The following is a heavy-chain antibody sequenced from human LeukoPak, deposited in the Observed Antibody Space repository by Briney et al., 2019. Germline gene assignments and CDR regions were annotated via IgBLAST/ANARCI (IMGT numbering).Heavy chain of an antibody. Sequence: GGSLRLSCVGSGFIFSRNWMSWVRQAPGKGLEWVAMIKQDGSENYYVDSVKGRFTISTDKARNSLYLQMNSLRVEDTAVYFCAKEGDPLGVTAHFDYWGQGTLVTVSS. D-gene: IGHD2-21*02. CDR1: GFIFSRNW. CDR3: AKEGDPLGVTAHFDY. CDR2: IKQDGSEN. V-gene: IGHV3-7*03. J-gene: IGHJ4*02.